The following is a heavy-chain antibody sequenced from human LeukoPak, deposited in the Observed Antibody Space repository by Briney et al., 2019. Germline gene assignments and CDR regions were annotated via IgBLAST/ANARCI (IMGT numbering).Heavy chain of an antibody. CDR3: ARADWNDDYYYYYMDV. J-gene: IGHJ6*03. D-gene: IGHD1-1*01. V-gene: IGHV3-48*03. Sequence: GGSLTLSCLVYGFTFSSYEMNWVRQGPGKGLEWVSYISTGGSTIYYADSVKGRFTISRDNAKHSLYMQMNRLRAEDTAIYYSARADWNDDYYYYYMDVWGKGTTVTVSS. CDR1: GFTFSSYE. CDR2: ISTGGSTI.